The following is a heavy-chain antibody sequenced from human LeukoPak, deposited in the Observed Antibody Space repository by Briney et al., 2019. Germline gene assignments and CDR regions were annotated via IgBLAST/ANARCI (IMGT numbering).Heavy chain of an antibody. V-gene: IGHV4-38-2*02. Sequence: NPSETLSLTCTVSGYSISSGYYWGWIRQPPGKGLEWIGSIYHSGSTYYNPSLKSRVTISVDTSKNQFSLKLSSVTAADTAVYYCARDTYGSGSYYNAPLDYWGQGTLVTVSS. D-gene: IGHD3-10*01. CDR1: GYSISSGYY. J-gene: IGHJ4*02. CDR2: IYHSGST. CDR3: ARDTYGSGSYYNAPLDY.